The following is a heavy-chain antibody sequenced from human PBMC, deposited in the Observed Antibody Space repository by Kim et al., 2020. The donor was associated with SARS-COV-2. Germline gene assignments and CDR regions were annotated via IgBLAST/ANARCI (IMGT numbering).Heavy chain of an antibody. J-gene: IGHJ6*02. Sequence: SRVTISVDTSKNQFSLKLSSVTAADTAVYYCARDPLEQGAGVYYYYGMDVWGQGTTVTVSS. CDR3: ARDPLEQGAGVYYYYGMDV. D-gene: IGHD6-19*01. V-gene: IGHV4-59*01.